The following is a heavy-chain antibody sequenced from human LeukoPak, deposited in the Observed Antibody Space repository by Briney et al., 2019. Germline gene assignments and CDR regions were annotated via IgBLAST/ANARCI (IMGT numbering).Heavy chain of an antibody. CDR2: IYPGDSDT. CDR1: GYSFTSYW. D-gene: IGHD3-22*01. CDR3: ARSITMIVGAFDY. Sequence: GESLKISCKGSGYSFTSYWIGWVSQMPGKGLEWMGIIYPGDSDTRYSPSFQGQVTISADKSISTAYLQWSSLKASDTAMYYCARSITMIVGAFDYWGQGTLVTVSS. J-gene: IGHJ4*02. V-gene: IGHV5-51*01.